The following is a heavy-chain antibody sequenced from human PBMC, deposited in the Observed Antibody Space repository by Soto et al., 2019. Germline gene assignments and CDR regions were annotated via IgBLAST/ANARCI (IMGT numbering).Heavy chain of an antibody. V-gene: IGHV4-31*03. CDR3: ARDLGGNYYDSSGFKWFDT. Sequence: SLSLRCTVSGGSISSGCYYWSWIRQHPGKVLEWIVYIYYSGSTYYNPSLKSRVTISVDTSKNQFSLKLSSVTAADTAVYYCARDLGGNYYDSSGFKWFDTWGQGTLVTVSS. CDR2: IYYSGST. D-gene: IGHD3-22*01. CDR1: GGSISSGCYY. J-gene: IGHJ5*02.